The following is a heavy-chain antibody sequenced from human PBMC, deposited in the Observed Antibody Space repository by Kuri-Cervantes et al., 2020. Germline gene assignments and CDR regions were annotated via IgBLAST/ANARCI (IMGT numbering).Heavy chain of an antibody. D-gene: IGHD5-18*01. CDR3: ARVLRGYSYGKYYFDY. CDR1: GGSISSGGYY. Sequence: SETLSLTCTVSGGSISSGGYYWSWIRQHPGKGLEWIGYIYYSGSTYYNPSLKSRVTISVDTSKNQFSLKLSSVTAADTAVYYCARVLRGYSYGKYYFDYWGQGTLVTVSS. J-gene: IGHJ4*02. CDR2: IYYSGST. V-gene: IGHV4-31*03.